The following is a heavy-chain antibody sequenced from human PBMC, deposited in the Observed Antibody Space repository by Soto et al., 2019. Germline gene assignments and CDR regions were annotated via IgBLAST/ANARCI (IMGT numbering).Heavy chain of an antibody. Sequence: EVQLLESGGGLVHPGGSLRVSCAASGFTFRNFVMSWVRQAPGKGLEWVSAIRGSGGETFYADSVKGRFTISRDNSKNQLYLQMNSLRDEDTALYFCAQDRGWGVVSPSHDYWGRGTLVTVSS. J-gene: IGHJ4*02. CDR1: GFTFRNFV. CDR2: IRGSGGET. CDR3: AQDRGWGVVSPSHDY. D-gene: IGHD2-21*01. V-gene: IGHV3-23*01.